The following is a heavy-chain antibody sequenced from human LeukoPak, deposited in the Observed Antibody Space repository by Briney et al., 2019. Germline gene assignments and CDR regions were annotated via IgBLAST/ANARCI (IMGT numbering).Heavy chain of an antibody. D-gene: IGHD6-13*01. Sequence: GGSLRLSCAVSGFTFSSYAMSWVRQAPGKGLEWVSAISGSGGSTYYADSVKGRFTISRDNSKNTLYLQMNSLRAEDTAVYYCAKDPISSSWAFDYWGQGTLVTVSS. CDR3: AKDPISSSWAFDY. J-gene: IGHJ4*02. CDR1: GFTFSSYA. CDR2: ISGSGGST. V-gene: IGHV3-23*01.